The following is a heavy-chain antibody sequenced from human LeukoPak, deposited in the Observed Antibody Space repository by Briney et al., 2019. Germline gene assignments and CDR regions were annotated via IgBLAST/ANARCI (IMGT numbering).Heavy chain of an antibody. CDR2: ISYDGRNK. CDR3: AKDPMVRGVINGMDV. D-gene: IGHD3-10*01. Sequence: GGSLRLSWAASGFTFSSYSMNWVRQAPGKGLEWVAVISYDGRNKHYADSVKGRFTVSRDNSQNTLYLQMNRLRPDDTAVYYCAKDPMVRGVINGMDVWRQGTPVIVS. V-gene: IGHV3-30*18. CDR1: GFTFSSYS. J-gene: IGHJ6*02.